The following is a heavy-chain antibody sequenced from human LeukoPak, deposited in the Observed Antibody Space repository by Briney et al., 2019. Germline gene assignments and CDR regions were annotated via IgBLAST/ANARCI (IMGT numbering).Heavy chain of an antibody. D-gene: IGHD5-18*01. CDR2: IIPILGIA. CDR3: ARDPGTAMANDY. J-gene: IGHJ4*02. CDR1: GGTFSSYA. V-gene: IGHV1-69*04. Sequence: SVKVSCKASGGTFSSYAISWVRQAPGQGLEWMGRIIPILGIANYAQKFQGRVTITADKSTSTAYMELSSLRSEDTAVYYCARDPGTAMANDYWGQGTLVTVSS.